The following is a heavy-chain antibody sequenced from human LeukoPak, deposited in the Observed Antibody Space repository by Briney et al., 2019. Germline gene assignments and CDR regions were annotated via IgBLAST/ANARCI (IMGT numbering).Heavy chain of an antibody. CDR1: GYSFTSYW. Sequence: GESLKIPCKGSGYSFTSYWIGWVRQMPGKGLEWMGIIYPGDSDTRYSPSFQGQVTISADKSISTAYLQWSSLKASDTAMYYCARRGLYGSGSFSNWFDPWGQGTLVTVSS. V-gene: IGHV5-51*01. CDR3: ARRGLYGSGSFSNWFDP. J-gene: IGHJ5*02. CDR2: IYPGDSDT. D-gene: IGHD3-10*01.